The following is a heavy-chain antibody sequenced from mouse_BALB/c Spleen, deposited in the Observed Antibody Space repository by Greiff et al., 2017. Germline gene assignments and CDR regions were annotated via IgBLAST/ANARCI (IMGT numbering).Heavy chain of an antibody. Sequence: EVKLVESGGGLVQPGGSRKLSCAASGFTFSSIGMHWVRQAPEKGLEWVAYISSGSSTIYYADTVKGRFTISRDNPKNTLFLQMTSLRSEDTAMYYCATQFTGALDYWGQGTTLTVSS. V-gene: IGHV5-17*02. J-gene: IGHJ2*01. CDR1: GFTFSSIG. D-gene: IGHD1-1*01. CDR2: ISSGSSTI. CDR3: ATQFTGALDY.